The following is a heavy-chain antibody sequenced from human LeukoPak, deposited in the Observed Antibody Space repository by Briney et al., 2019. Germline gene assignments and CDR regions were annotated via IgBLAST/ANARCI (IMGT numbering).Heavy chain of an antibody. CDR2: ISWNSGSI. D-gene: IGHD1-1*01. J-gene: IGHJ4*02. Sequence: GRSLRLSCAASGFTFDDYAMHWVRQAPGKGLEWVSGISWNSGSIGYADSVKGRFTISRDNAKNSLYLQMNSLRAEDTALYYCAKDYRQLERQGGIDYWGQGTLVTVPS. CDR1: GFTFDDYA. V-gene: IGHV3-9*01. CDR3: AKDYRQLERQGGIDY.